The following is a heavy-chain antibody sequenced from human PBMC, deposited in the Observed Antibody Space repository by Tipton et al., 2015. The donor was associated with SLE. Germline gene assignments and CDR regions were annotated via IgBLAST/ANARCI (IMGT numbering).Heavy chain of an antibody. Sequence: TLSLTCAVYGGSFSGYYWSWIRQPPGKGLEWIGEINHSGSTYYNPSLKSRVTISVDTSKNQFSLKLSSVTAADTAVYYCARESSGWGNYWGQGTLVTVSS. CDR3: ARESSGWGNY. V-gene: IGHV4-34*01. J-gene: IGHJ4*02. D-gene: IGHD6-19*01. CDR2: INHSGST. CDR1: GGSFSGYY.